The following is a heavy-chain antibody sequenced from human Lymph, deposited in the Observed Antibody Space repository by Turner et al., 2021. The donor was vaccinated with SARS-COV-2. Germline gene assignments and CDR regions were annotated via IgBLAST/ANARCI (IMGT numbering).Heavy chain of an antibody. V-gene: IGHV1-46*01. CDR1: GYTFTSYD. CDR2: SNPSGDST. J-gene: IGHJ4*02. Sequence: QVQLVQSGAEVKKPGASVKVSCKASGYTFTSYDMHWVRQAPGQGLEWMGISNPSGDSTSYAQKFQGRVTMTRDTSTSTVYMELSSLRSEDTAVYYCARVGPGGFDYWGQGTPVTVSS. D-gene: IGHD2-15*01. CDR3: ARVGPGGFDY.